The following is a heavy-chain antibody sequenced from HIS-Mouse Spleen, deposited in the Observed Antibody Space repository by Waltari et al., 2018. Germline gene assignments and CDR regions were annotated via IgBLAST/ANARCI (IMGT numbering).Heavy chain of an antibody. CDR3: ARIAEGYTSGWYAFDY. CDR2: IDWDDDK. V-gene: IGHV2-70*15. J-gene: IGHJ4*02. D-gene: IGHD6-19*01. CDR1: GFSLSTSGMC. Sequence: QVTLRESGPALVKPTQTLTLTCTFSGFSLSTSGMCVSWIRQPTGKALEWLARIDWDDDKYYSTSPKTRLTISKDTSKNQVVLTMTNMDPVDTATYYCARIAEGYTSGWYAFDYWGQGTLVTVSS.